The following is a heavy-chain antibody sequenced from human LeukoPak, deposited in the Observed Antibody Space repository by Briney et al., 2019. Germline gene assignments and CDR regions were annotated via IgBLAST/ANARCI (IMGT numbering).Heavy chain of an antibody. J-gene: IGHJ5*02. CDR2: IYHSGST. V-gene: IGHV4-4*02. D-gene: IGHD6-19*01. CDR1: GGSISSSNW. Sequence: SETLSLTCAVSGGSISSSNWWSWVRQPPGKGLEWIGEIYHSGSTNYNPSLKSRVTISVDKSKNQFSLKLSSVTAADTAVYYCASLRIAVAGTGIDNWFDPWGQGTLVTVSS. CDR3: ASLRIAVAGTGIDNWFDP.